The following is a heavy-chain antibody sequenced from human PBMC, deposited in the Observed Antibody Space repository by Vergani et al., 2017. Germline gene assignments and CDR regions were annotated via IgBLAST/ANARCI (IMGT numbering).Heavy chain of an antibody. Sequence: QVQLVESGGGLVKPGGSLRLSCAASGFTFSDYYMSWIRQAPGKGLEWVAFIRYDGSNKYYADSVKGRFTISRDNSKNTLYLQMNSLRAEDTAVYYCAKGQISPREPLDYWGQGTLVTVSS. J-gene: IGHJ4*02. CDR1: GFTFSDYY. D-gene: IGHD1-26*01. CDR2: IRYDGSNK. CDR3: AKGQISPREPLDY. V-gene: IGHV3-30*02.